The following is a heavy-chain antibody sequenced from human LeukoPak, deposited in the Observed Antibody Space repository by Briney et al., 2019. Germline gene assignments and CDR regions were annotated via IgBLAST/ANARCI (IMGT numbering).Heavy chain of an antibody. J-gene: IGHJ4*02. CDR3: ARGPTYYYDSSGYPDY. D-gene: IGHD3-22*01. CDR2: IYSGGST. Sequence: GGSLRLSCAASGFTVSSNYMSWVRQAPVKGLEWVSVIYSGGSTYYADSVKGRFTISRDNSKNTLYLQMNSLRAEDTAVCYCARGPTYYYDSSGYPDYWGQGTLVTVSS. V-gene: IGHV3-53*01. CDR1: GFTVSSNY.